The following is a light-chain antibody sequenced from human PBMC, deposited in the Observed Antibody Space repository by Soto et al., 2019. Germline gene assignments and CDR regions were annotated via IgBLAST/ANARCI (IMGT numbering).Light chain of an antibody. J-gene: IGKJ2*01. CDR2: TAS. V-gene: IGKV1-39*01. Sequence: DIQLSQSPSSLSASVGDRVTITCRASQTINSYLNWYQYKPGTAPKLLIYTASTLQSGVPARFSGSGSGTDFTLTISSLQPEDFATYYCQQSYNPPVTFGQGTKREI. CDR3: QQSYNPPVT. CDR1: QTINSY.